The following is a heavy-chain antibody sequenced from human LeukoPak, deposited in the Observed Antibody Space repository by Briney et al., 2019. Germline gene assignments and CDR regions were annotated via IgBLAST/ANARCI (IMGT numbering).Heavy chain of an antibody. D-gene: IGHD5-12*01. CDR3: AKGLDHYHYGMDA. CDR2: ISGSGGST. Sequence: HPGGSLGLSCAASGFTFSSYAMSWVRQAPGKGLEWVSAISGSGGSTYYADSVKGRFTISRDNSERTLYLHMNSLTADDTAVYYCAKGLDHYHYGMDAWSQGTTVTVSS. V-gene: IGHV3-23*01. J-gene: IGHJ6*02. CDR1: GFTFSSYA.